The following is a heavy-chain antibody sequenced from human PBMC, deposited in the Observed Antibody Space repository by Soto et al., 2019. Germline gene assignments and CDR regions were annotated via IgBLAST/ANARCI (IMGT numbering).Heavy chain of an antibody. D-gene: IGHD4-17*01. CDR1: GGPITSSHW. V-gene: IGHV4-4*02. CDR2: IYHSGAT. J-gene: IGHJ4*02. Sequence: QVQVQESGPGLVKPSGTLSLTCAVSGGPITSSHWWTWVRQPPGKGLEWMGEIYHSGATNYNPSLKSPVTISADMSRNQFSLRLKSVTAADTAVYYCARSRVDGDYEASFDSWGQGILVTVSS. CDR3: ARSRVDGDYEASFDS.